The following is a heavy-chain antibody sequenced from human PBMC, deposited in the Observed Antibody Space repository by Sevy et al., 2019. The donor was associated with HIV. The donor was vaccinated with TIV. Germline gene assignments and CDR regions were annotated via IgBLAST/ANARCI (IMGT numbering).Heavy chain of an antibody. J-gene: IGHJ4*02. CDR2: ISGSGGST. CDR1: GFTFSSYA. CDR3: AKDRGKQQLGYFDY. D-gene: IGHD6-13*01. V-gene: IGHV3-23*01. Sequence: GGSLRLSCAASGFTFSSYAMSWVRQAPGKGLEWVSAISGSGGSTYYADSVKGRFTISRDNSKNTLYLQMKSLRAEDTAVYYCAKDRGKQQLGYFDYWGQGTLVTVSS.